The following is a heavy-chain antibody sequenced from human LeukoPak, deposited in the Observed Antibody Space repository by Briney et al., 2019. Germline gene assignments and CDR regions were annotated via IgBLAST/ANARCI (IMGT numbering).Heavy chain of an antibody. Sequence: GGSLRLSCVASGFTFSSRDWMTWVRQAPGKGLEWVANIKQDGTEIYYVDSVKGRFTISRDNAKNSLYLQMNSLRDEDTAVYYCARDKVVGATFFDYWGQGTLVTVSS. CDR1: GFTFSSRDW. CDR3: ARDKVVGATFFDY. V-gene: IGHV3-7*01. CDR2: IKQDGTEI. J-gene: IGHJ4*02. D-gene: IGHD1-26*01.